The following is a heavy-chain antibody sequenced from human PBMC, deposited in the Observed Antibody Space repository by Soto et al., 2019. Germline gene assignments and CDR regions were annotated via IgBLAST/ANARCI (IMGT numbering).Heavy chain of an antibody. V-gene: IGHV3-33*01. CDR2: IWYDGRNK. Sequence: QVQLVESGGGVVQPGRSLRLSCAASGFTFGSYGMHWVRQAPGKGLEWVAVIWYDGRNKYYADSVKGRFTISRDNSKNTLYLQMNSLRADDTAVDYCARWGIAAGDYWGQGTLVTVSS. CDR1: GFTFGSYG. CDR3: ARWGIAAGDY. D-gene: IGHD6-13*01. J-gene: IGHJ4*02.